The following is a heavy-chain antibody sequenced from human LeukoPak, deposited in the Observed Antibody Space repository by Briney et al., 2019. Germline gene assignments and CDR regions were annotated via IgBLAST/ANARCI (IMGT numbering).Heavy chain of an antibody. CDR3: ARDLYSGSQSNWFDP. Sequence: PSETLSLTCTVSGGSISSYYWGWIRQPPGKGLEWIGSIYYSGSTYYNPSLKSRVTISVDTSKNQFSLKLSSVTAADTAVYYCARDLYSGSQSNWFDPWGQGTLVTVSS. V-gene: IGHV4-39*07. CDR2: IYYSGST. CDR1: GGSISSYY. D-gene: IGHD1-26*01. J-gene: IGHJ5*02.